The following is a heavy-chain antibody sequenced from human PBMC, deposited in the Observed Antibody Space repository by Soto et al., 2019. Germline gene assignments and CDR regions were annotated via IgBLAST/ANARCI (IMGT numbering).Heavy chain of an antibody. J-gene: IGHJ4*02. Sequence: QITLKESGPTLVKPTQTLTLTCTFSGFSLSTTGVGVGWIRQPPGKALECLALIYWDDDKRYSPSLTNRLTITKETSKNQVVLTMTNMHPVDTGTYFCAYRPSLDWGHFDSWGQGTLVTVSS. V-gene: IGHV2-5*02. CDR3: AYRPSLDWGHFDS. CDR1: GFSLSTTGVG. CDR2: IYWDDDK. D-gene: IGHD7-27*01.